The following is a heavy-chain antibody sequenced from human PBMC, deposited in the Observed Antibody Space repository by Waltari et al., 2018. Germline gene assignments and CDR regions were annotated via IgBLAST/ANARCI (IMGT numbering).Heavy chain of an antibody. D-gene: IGHD2-2*01. J-gene: IGHJ4*02. CDR2: IYHSGST. CDR3: ARRYCSDISCRVVEHYFDY. Sequence: QVQLQESGPGLVKPSETLSLTCTVSGYSISGGYYWGWIRQPPGEGLEWIGNIYHSGSTYYNPSLIRRVTISVDTSKNQFSLNVSSVTAADTAVYYCARRYCSDISCRVVEHYFDYWGQGTLVTVSS. V-gene: IGHV4-38-2*02. CDR1: GYSISGGYY.